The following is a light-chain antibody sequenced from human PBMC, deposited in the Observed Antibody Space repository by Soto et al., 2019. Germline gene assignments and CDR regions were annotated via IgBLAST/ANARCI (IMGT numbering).Light chain of an antibody. Sequence: IVLTQSPGTLSLSPGERATLSCRASQAVNTRLAWYQHNPGQAPRLLIYLASNRAAGVPARFSGSGSGTDFTLTISRLQPEDVATYYCQQYSRAPLTFGGGTKVDIK. CDR2: LAS. CDR3: QQYSRAPLT. V-gene: IGKV3D-11*01. J-gene: IGKJ4*01. CDR1: QAVNTR.